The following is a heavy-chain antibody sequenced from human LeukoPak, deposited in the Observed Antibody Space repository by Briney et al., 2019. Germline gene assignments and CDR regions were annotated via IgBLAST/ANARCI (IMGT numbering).Heavy chain of an antibody. CDR3: ARHTGPRFDP. V-gene: IGHV5-51*01. CDR1: GYSFTSYW. CDR2: IYPGDSDT. Sequence: GESLKISCKDSGYSFTSYWIAWVRQMPGKGLEWMGIIYPGDSDTRYSPSFQGQVTISADKSISTVYLQWNSLKASDTAMYYCARHTGPRFDPWGQGTLVTVSS. J-gene: IGHJ5*02.